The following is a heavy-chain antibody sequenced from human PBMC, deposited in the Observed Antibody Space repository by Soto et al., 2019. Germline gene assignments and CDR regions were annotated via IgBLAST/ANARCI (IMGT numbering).Heavy chain of an antibody. Sequence: SETLSLTCYVSGGSIRTTPFYWAWIPHPPGKGLEWLGSMDYSGSSYPNPSLKGRVTIYGDPSKNQFSLKLTSVTAADTAVYYCARLGMGFDWPRNAFDVWGQGTLVT. CDR1: GGSIRTTPFY. J-gene: IGHJ3*01. D-gene: IGHD3-9*01. V-gene: IGHV4-39*01. CDR2: MDYSGSS. CDR3: ARLGMGFDWPRNAFDV.